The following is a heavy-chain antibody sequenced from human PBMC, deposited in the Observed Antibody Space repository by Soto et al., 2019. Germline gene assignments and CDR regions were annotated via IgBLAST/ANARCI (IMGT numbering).Heavy chain of an antibody. CDR3: AREYTAWPLAYGLDV. D-gene: IGHD2-2*02. CDR2: ISSRSDI. CDR1: GFTFSTYS. V-gene: IGHV3-21*02. Sequence: EVQLVESGGGLVKPGGSLRLSCVGSGFTFSTYSINWVRQAPGKGLEWVSSISSRSDIYYADSVKGRFTISRDNAKNSVSLQMNCLRAEDTAVYYCAREYTAWPLAYGLDVWGQGTTVTVSS. J-gene: IGHJ6*02.